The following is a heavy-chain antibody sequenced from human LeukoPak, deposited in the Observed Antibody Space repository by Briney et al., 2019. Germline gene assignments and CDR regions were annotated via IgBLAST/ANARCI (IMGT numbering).Heavy chain of an antibody. D-gene: IGHD3-10*01. CDR1: GGSISSYY. CDR2: IYYSGST. J-gene: IGHJ6*03. V-gene: IGHV4-59*01. Sequence: SETLSLTCTVSGGSISSYYWSWIRQPPGKGLEWIGYIYYSGSTNYNPSLKSRVTISVDTSKNQFSLKLSSVTAADTAVYYCARAVSSMVRGRRPDYYYYHYMDVWGKGTTVTISS. CDR3: ARAVSSMVRGRRPDYYYYHYMDV.